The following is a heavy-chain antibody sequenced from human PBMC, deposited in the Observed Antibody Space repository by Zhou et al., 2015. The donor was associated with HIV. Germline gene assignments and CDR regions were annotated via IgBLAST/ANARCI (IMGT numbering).Heavy chain of an antibody. CDR1: GASFSNYA. V-gene: IGHV1-69*01. D-gene: IGHD5-24*01. Sequence: QVQLVQSGAEVKKPGSSVTVSCKASGASFSNYAITWVRQAPGQGLEWMGGIVPVFGTSDHAQKFQGRVTITADESTSTAYMELSSLRSEDTAVYYCARAPSRDGYNYDYWGQGTLVTVSS. CDR3: ARAPSRDGYNYDY. CDR2: IVPVFGTS. J-gene: IGHJ4*02.